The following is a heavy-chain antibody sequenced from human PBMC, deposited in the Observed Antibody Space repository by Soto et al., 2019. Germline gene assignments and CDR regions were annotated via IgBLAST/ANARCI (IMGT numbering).Heavy chain of an antibody. CDR1: GGSLGSYY. V-gene: IGHV4-59*01. J-gene: IGHJ6*02. CDR2: VFYTGRA. CDR3: ARDGDGRMTTNPYYYNGMDV. D-gene: IGHD4-4*01. Sequence: SAPLSLTCTVSGGSLGSYYWSCMRQHPGKGLEWIGYVFYTGRANYNASLKSRVSISLDTSNYQFSLKLSSVTAADTAVYYCARDGDGRMTTNPYYYNGMDVWGPGTTVTVSS.